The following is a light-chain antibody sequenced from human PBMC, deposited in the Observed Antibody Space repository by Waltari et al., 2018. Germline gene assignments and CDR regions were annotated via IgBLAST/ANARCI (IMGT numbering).Light chain of an antibody. CDR2: LGS. Sequence: DIVMTQSPLPLPVTPGQPASISCRSSQSLLQSNGNNYLDWYLQKPGQSPQLLIYLGSNRASGVPDRFSGSGSGTDFTLKISRVEAEDVGVYYCMQALQTPLTFGGGTKVEIK. V-gene: IGKV2-28*01. CDR1: QSLLQSNGNNY. CDR3: MQALQTPLT. J-gene: IGKJ4*01.